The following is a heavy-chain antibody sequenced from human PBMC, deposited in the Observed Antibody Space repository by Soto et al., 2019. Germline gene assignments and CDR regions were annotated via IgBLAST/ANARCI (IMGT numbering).Heavy chain of an antibody. D-gene: IGHD5-18*01. J-gene: IGHJ4*02. CDR2: INYSGTT. CDR3: ARFTVWRGYSYGYPTPSQNYCDS. V-gene: IGHV4-39*02. Sequence: PSETLSLTCTVSGGSISSNSDYWGWIREPPGKGLEWIGSINYSGTTYYNPSLNTRVTVSVDTSKNHFSLTLSSVTAAETAVYYCARFTVWRGYSYGYPTPSQNYCDSGGQGPLAT. CDR1: GGSISSNSDY.